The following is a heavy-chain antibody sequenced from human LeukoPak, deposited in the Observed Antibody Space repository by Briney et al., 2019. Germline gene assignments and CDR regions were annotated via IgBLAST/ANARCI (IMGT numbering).Heavy chain of an antibody. D-gene: IGHD3-10*01. J-gene: IGHJ6*02. Sequence: GTSVKVSCKASGFTFTRSAMQWVRQARGQRLAWIGWIVLGSGNTNYAQKFQERVTITRDMSTSTAYMELGSLRSEDTAVYYCAARYYYGSGIVDQDYYYGMDVWGQGTTVTVSS. V-gene: IGHV1-58*02. CDR1: GFTFTRSA. CDR2: IVLGSGNT. CDR3: AARYYYGSGIVDQDYYYGMDV.